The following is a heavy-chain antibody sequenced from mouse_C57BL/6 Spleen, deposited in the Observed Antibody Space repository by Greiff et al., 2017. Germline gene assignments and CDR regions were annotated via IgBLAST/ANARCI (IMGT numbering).Heavy chain of an antibody. CDR2: INPNNGGT. V-gene: IGHV1-18*01. D-gene: IGHD2-4*01. J-gene: IGHJ2*01. CDR1: GYTFTDYN. CDR3: ARPYYDYDKDYFDY. Sequence: EVKLQESGPELVKPGASVKIPCKASGYTFTDYNMDWVKQSHGKSLEWIGDINPNNGGTIYNQKFKGKATLTVDKSYSTAYMELRSLTSEDTAVXYCARPYYDYDKDYFDYWGQGTTLTVAS.